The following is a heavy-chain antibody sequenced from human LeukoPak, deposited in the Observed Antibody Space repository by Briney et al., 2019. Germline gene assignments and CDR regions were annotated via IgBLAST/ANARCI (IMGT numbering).Heavy chain of an antibody. CDR3: AKWGPHCVGDYCPALDS. V-gene: IGHV3-7*01. Sequence: GGSLRLSCVASRFTLSNYWMSWVRQAPGKGLEWVANINQDGSKKPYADSMKGRFTISRDNAKESLYLQLNSLSADDTAVYYCAKWGPHCVGDYCPALDSWGQGTLVTVSS. D-gene: IGHD2-21*02. CDR1: RFTLSNYW. CDR2: INQDGSKK. J-gene: IGHJ4*02.